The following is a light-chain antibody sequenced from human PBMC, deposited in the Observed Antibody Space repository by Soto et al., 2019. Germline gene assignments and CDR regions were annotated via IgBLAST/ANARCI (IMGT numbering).Light chain of an antibody. Sequence: IVLTQSPATLSVSPGERAALSVGASQSVSSSLAWHQQRPGQAPRLLIYGASTRATGVPARFSGGGSGTEFTLTITSLQSEDFAVYWCQQYNNWPLTFGPGTRLEIK. J-gene: IGKJ5*01. V-gene: IGKV3D-15*01. CDR1: QSVSSS. CDR3: QQYNNWPLT. CDR2: GAS.